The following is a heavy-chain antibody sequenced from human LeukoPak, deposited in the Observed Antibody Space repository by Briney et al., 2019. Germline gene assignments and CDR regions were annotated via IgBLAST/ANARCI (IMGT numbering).Heavy chain of an antibody. J-gene: IGHJ3*02. CDR3: ARDPNGDYVGAFVM. Sequence: GGSLRLSCAASGYTFTIYAMICVRQAPGRGLEWVSAILIGGGGTLYADSVKGRFTISRDNSKNTLFLHMNNMRAEDTAVYYCARDPNGDYVGAFVMWGRGKKVTVS. D-gene: IGHD4-17*01. V-gene: IGHV3-23*01. CDR2: ILIGGGGT. CDR1: GYTFTIYA.